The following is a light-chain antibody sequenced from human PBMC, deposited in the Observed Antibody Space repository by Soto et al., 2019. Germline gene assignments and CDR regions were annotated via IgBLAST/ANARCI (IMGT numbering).Light chain of an antibody. J-gene: IGKJ1*01. Sequence: DIQMTQSPSTLSASVGDRVTTTCRASQSISSWLAWYQQKPGKAPKLLIYDASSLQSGVPSRFSGSGSGTDFTLTISSLQPEDFATYYCQQSYSTTWTFGQGTTVDIK. CDR1: QSISSW. V-gene: IGKV1-39*01. CDR2: DAS. CDR3: QQSYSTTWT.